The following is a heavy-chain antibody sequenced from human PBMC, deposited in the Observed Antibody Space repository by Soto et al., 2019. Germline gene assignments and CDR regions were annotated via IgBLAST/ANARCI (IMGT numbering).Heavy chain of an antibody. CDR2: ISGSGYST. CDR1: GFSFSSYA. J-gene: IGHJ6*02. V-gene: IGHV3-23*01. D-gene: IGHD3-10*01. Sequence: GSLRLSCAASGFSFSSYAMSWVRQAPGKGLEWVSGISGSGYSTYYADSVKGRFTISRDNSKNTLDLQMNSLRAEDTALYYCATCRSSGHSLYYYAMDVWGQGTTATVSS. CDR3: ATCRSSGHSLYYYAMDV.